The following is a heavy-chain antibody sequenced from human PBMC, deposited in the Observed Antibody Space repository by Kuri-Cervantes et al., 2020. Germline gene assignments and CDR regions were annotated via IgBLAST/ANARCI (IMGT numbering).Heavy chain of an antibody. CDR1: GFTFSSYE. CDR2: ISSSGSTI. Sequence: GGSLRLSCAASGFTFSSYEMNWVRQAPGEGLEWVSYISSSGSTIYYADSVKGRFTISRDNAKNSLYLQMNSLRAEDTAVYYCARDPCGDSSGYYYVSACLVGNFDYWGQGTLVTVSS. CDR3: ARDPCGDSSGYYYVSACLVGNFDY. D-gene: IGHD3-22*01. V-gene: IGHV3-48*03. J-gene: IGHJ4*02.